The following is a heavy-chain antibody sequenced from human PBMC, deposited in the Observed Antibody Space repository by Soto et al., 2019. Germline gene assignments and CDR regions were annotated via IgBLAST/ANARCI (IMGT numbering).Heavy chain of an antibody. CDR3: ERPSITMVRGVILYYYYGMDV. J-gene: IGHJ6*02. D-gene: IGHD3-10*01. CDR1: GYTFTSYY. Sequence: ASVKVSCKASGYTFTSYYMHWVRQAPGQGLEWMGIINPSGGSTSYAQKSQGRVTMTRDTSTSTVYMELSSLRSEDTAVYYCERPSITMVRGVILYYYYGMDVWGQGTPVTVSS. CDR2: INPSGGST. V-gene: IGHV1-46*01.